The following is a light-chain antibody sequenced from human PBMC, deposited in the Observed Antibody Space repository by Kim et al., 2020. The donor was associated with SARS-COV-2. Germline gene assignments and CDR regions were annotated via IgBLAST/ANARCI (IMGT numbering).Light chain of an antibody. CDR2: DVN. CDR3: TSYTRSNTYV. Sequence: QSALTQPASVSGSPGQSITISCTGTSSDVGSFNYASWYQQHPGKAPKLLIFDVNNRPSGVSRRFSGSQSGNTASLTISGLQTEDEAHYFCTSYTRSNTYVFGSGTKVTVL. V-gene: IGLV2-14*01. J-gene: IGLJ1*01. CDR1: SSDVGSFNY.